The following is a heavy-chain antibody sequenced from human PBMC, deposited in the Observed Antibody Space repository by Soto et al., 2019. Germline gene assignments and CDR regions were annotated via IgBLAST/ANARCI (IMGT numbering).Heavy chain of an antibody. Sequence: SETLSLTCAVYGGSFSGYYWSWIRQPPGKGLEWIGEINHSGGTNYNPSLKSRVTISVDTSKNQFSLYLQMNSLRAGDTAVYYCARAKGSGWYYFDYWGQGTLVTVSS. D-gene: IGHD6-19*01. CDR1: GGSFSGYY. V-gene: IGHV4-34*01. CDR2: INHSGGT. CDR3: ARAKGSGWYYFDY. J-gene: IGHJ4*02.